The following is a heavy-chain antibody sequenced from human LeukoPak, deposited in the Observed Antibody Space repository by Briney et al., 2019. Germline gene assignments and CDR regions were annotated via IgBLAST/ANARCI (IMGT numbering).Heavy chain of an antibody. D-gene: IGHD2-15*01. CDR2: FSYNGGNT. J-gene: IGHJ6*03. V-gene: IGHV3-64D*06. CDR3: VSGYCSGGRCYSRDA. CDR1: GFTFSSYA. Sequence: GGSLRLSCAASGFTFSSYAMSWVRQAPGKGLEYISPFSYNGGNTYYADSVKGRFTISRDNSKSTLYLQMSSLRAEDTAVYYCVSGYCSGGRCYSRDAWGQGTSVTVSS.